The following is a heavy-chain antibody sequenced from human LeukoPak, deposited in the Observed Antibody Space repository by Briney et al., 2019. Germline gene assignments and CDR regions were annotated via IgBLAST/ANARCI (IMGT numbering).Heavy chain of an antibody. Sequence: SETLSLTCTVSGDSISNDYWSWIRRSPGKGLEWIGYIYYSGGTRYNPSLQSRVTISIDRSKNHFSLKLTSLSAAGTAVYYCARLLDYDSSGDPDTFNAWGQGTMVAVSS. J-gene: IGHJ3*01. D-gene: IGHD3-22*01. V-gene: IGHV4-59*01. CDR1: GDSISNDY. CDR2: IYYSGGT. CDR3: ARLLDYDSSGDPDTFNA.